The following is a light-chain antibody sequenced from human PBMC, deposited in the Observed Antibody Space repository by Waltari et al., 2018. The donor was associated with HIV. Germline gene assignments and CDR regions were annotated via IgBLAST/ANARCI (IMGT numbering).Light chain of an antibody. CDR2: NDS. Sequence: QSVLTQPPSVSEAPRQRVTLSCSGSNPHIGNNAAIWFQQLPGTTPKPLIYNDSLLPARVSDRFSATQARTSSSLAIGGLQSEDAADYYCAAWDDTLNGFVFGTGTRVTVL. J-gene: IGLJ1*01. CDR1: NPHIGNNA. CDR3: AAWDDTLNGFV. V-gene: IGLV1-36*01.